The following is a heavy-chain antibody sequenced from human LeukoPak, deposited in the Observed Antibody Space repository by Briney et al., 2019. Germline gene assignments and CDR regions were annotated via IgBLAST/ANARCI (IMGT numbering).Heavy chain of an antibody. V-gene: IGHV1-2*02. J-gene: IGHJ6*02. Sequence: GASVKVSCKVSGYTLTELSMHWVRQAPGQGLEWMGWINPNSGGTEYAQKFLGRVTMTRDTSISTAYMELSRLRSDDTAVYFCAREYYYDSSSYSVDYYYYGMDVWGQGTTVTVSS. CDR2: INPNSGGT. CDR3: AREYYYDSSSYSVDYYYYGMDV. CDR1: GYTLTELS. D-gene: IGHD3-22*01.